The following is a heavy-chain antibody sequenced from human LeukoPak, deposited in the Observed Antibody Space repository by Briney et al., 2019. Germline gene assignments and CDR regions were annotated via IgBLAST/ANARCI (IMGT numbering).Heavy chain of an antibody. CDR1: GFTFSSYS. CDR3: ARAGYGYYYDSSGRSPADC. Sequence: GGSLRLSCAASGFTFSSYSMNWVRQAPGKGLEWVSSISSSSSYIYYADSVKGRFTISRDNAKNSLYLQMNSLRAEDTAVYYCARAGYGYYYDSSGRSPADCRGQGTLVTVSS. D-gene: IGHD3-22*01. J-gene: IGHJ4*02. V-gene: IGHV3-21*01. CDR2: ISSSSSYI.